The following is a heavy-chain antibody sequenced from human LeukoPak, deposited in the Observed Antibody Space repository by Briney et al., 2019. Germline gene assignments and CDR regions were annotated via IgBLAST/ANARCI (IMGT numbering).Heavy chain of an antibody. D-gene: IGHD5-18*01. CDR3: ARDSRWIQLWDAYYFDY. J-gene: IGHJ4*02. Sequence: GASVKVSCKASGYTFTSYYMHWVRQAPGQGLERMGIINPSGGSTSYAQKFQGRVTMTRDTSTSTVYMELSSLRSEDTAGYYCARDSRWIQLWDAYYFDYWGQGTLVTVSS. CDR1: GYTFTSYY. CDR2: INPSGGST. V-gene: IGHV1-46*01.